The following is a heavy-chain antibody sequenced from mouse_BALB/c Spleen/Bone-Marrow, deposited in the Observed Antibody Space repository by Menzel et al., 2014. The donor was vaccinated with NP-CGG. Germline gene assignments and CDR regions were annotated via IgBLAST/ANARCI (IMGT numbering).Heavy chain of an antibody. CDR3: AADNSDYLDY. J-gene: IGHJ2*01. V-gene: IGHV14-3*02. Sequence: VQLQQSGAELVKPGASVKLSCTASGFNIKDTYMHWVKQRPEQGLEWIGRIDPANGNTKYDPKFQGKATITADTSSNPAYLQLSSLTAEDTTVYYCAADNSDYLDYWGQGTTLTVSS. CDR2: IDPANGNT. D-gene: IGHD3-2*01. CDR1: GFNIKDTY.